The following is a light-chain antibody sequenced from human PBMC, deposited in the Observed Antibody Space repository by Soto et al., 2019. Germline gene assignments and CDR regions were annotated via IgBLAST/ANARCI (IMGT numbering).Light chain of an antibody. CDR3: QQANSFPRT. V-gene: IGKV1-39*01. J-gene: IGKJ1*01. CDR1: QSISTY. Sequence: MTQSPSSLSATVGDRVTITSRASQSISTYLNWYQKKPGKAPKSLIYGASTLQSGVPSRFRGSGSGTDFTLTISSLQPEDFATYYCQQANSFPRTFGQGTMVDIK. CDR2: GAS.